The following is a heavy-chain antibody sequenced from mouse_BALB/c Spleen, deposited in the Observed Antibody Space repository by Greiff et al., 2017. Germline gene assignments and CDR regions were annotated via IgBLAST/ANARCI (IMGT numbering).Heavy chain of an antibody. CDR2: IDPENGDT. D-gene: IGHD1-1*01. Sequence: EVQVVESGAELVRSGASVKLSCTASGFNIKDYYMHWVKQRPEQGLEWIGWIDPENGDTEYAPKFQGKATMTADTSSNTAYLQLSSLTSEDTAVYYCNAGGYYGRAYWGQGTLVTVSA. V-gene: IGHV14-4*02. J-gene: IGHJ3*01. CDR3: NAGGYYGRAY. CDR1: GFNIKDYY.